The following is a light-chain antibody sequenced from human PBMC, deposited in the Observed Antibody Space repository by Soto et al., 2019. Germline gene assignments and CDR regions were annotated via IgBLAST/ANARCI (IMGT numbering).Light chain of an antibody. J-gene: IGLJ1*01. CDR3: QSYDSSLSGYV. Sequence: QSVLTQPPSVSGAPGQRVTISCTGSSSNIGAGYDVHWYQRLPGTAPKLLIYGNNNRPSGVPDRFSGSKSGTSASLAITGLQAEDEADYYYQSYDSSLSGYVFGTGTKVTVL. CDR2: GNN. CDR1: SSNIGAGYD. V-gene: IGLV1-40*01.